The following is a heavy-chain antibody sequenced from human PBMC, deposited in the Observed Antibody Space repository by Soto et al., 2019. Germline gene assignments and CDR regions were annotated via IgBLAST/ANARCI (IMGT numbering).Heavy chain of an antibody. Sequence: GASVKVSCKASGYTFTSYAMHWVRQAPGQRLEWMGWINAGNGNTKYSQKFQGRVTITRDTSASTAYMELSSLRSEDTAVYYCARESRSYDILTGYYTHFDYWVQGNMVAV. D-gene: IGHD3-9*01. CDR2: INAGNGNT. CDR3: ARESRSYDILTGYYTHFDY. J-gene: IGHJ4*02. V-gene: IGHV1-3*01. CDR1: GYTFTSYA.